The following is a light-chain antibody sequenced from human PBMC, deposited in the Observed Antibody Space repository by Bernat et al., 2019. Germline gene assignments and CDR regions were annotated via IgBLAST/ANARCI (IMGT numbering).Light chain of an antibody. J-gene: IGLJ2*01. CDR2: EVN. CDR1: SSDVGGYKY. V-gene: IGLV2-8*01. Sequence: QSALTQPPSASGSPGQSVNISCTGTSSDVGGYKYVSWYQQHPGKAPKVMIFEVNKRPSGVPDRFSGSKSGNTASLTISGLQAEDEADYYCSSYTGRSSLIFGGGTRLTVL. CDR3: SSYTGRSSLI.